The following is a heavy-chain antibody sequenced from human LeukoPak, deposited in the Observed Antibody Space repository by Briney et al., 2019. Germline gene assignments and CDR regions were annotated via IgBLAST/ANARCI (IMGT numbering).Heavy chain of an antibody. D-gene: IGHD2-15*01. V-gene: IGHV3-48*01. CDR2: ISSGVISSGGDPI. Sequence: GGSLRLSCAASGFTFTNYAMNWVRQPPGKGLEWISYISSGVISSGGDPIHYADSVRGLFTISRDNAKNSLYLQLDSLRADDEAVYFCARWLGGSFFDSWGQGTLVTVSS. CDR1: GFTFTNYA. J-gene: IGHJ4*02. CDR3: ARWLGGSFFDS.